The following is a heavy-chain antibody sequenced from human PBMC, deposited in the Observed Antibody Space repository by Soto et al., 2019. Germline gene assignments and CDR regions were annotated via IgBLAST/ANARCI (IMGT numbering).Heavy chain of an antibody. CDR3: ARDAQHLANYGMDV. J-gene: IGHJ6*02. Sequence: QVQLVESGGNVVQPGSSLSLSCAASGFSFTTHAMHWVRQAPGKGLEWVAHLGPGGNIRYYANSVKGRFTISSDHSKNTLYLQMDSLGAEDTAIYYCARDAQHLANYGMDVWGQGTTVTVSS. CDR1: GFSFTTHA. V-gene: IGHV3-33*01. CDR2: LGPGGNIR. D-gene: IGHD3-3*02.